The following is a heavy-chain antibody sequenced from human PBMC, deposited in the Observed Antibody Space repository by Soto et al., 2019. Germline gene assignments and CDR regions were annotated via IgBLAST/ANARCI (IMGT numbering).Heavy chain of an antibody. CDR1: GGSFSGYY. CDR2: INHSGST. Sequence: QVQLQQWGAGLLKPSETLSLTCAVYGGSFSGYYWSWIRQPPGKGLEWIGEINHSGSTNYNPSLKSRVTISVDTSKNQCSLKLSSVTAADTAVYYCARGGRDTIFGVVIMYNWFDPWGQGTLVTVSS. V-gene: IGHV4-34*01. CDR3: ARGGRDTIFGVVIMYNWFDP. D-gene: IGHD3-3*01. J-gene: IGHJ5*02.